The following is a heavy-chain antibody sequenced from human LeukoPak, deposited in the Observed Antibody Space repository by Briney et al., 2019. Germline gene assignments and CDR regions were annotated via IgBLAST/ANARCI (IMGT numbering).Heavy chain of an antibody. V-gene: IGHV4-4*02. CDR1: GDSISSSNW. Sequence: PSGTLSLTCAVSGDSISSSNWWSWVRQPPGKGLEWIGEIYHSGNTNYNPPLKSRVTISLDKSKNQFSLKLSSVTAADTAVYYCARESRSLWLRSNWFDPWGQGTLVTVSS. J-gene: IGHJ5*02. CDR3: ARESRSLWLRSNWFDP. D-gene: IGHD6-19*01. CDR2: IYHSGNT.